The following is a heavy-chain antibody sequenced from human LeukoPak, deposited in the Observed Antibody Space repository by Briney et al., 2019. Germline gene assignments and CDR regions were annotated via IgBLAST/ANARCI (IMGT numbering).Heavy chain of an antibody. V-gene: IGHV4-4*07. D-gene: IGHD1-26*01. J-gene: IGHJ4*02. CDR2: IYTSGST. Sequence: SETLSLTCTVSGGSISSYYWSWIRQPAGKGLEWIGRIYTSGSTNYNPSLKSRVTMSVDTSKNQFSLKLSSVTAADTAVYYCARVSIGKGGSYYEGRRYFDYWGQGTLVTVSS. CDR3: ARVSIGKGGSYYEGRRYFDY. CDR1: GGSISSYY.